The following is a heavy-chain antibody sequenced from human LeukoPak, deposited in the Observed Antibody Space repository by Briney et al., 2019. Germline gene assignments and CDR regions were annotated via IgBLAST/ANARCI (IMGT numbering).Heavy chain of an antibody. D-gene: IGHD3-16*01. CDR2: INTNTGSP. CDR1: GYTFTKYP. V-gene: IGHV7-4-1*02. CDR3: ARARGTEWMDY. J-gene: IGHJ4*02. Sequence: ASVKVSCKASGYTFTKYPMNWVRQAPGQGPEYMGWINTNTGSPVYAQDFIGRLVFSLDTSVSTAYLQISDLKAEDTAVYYCARARGTEWMDYWGQGTLVTVSS.